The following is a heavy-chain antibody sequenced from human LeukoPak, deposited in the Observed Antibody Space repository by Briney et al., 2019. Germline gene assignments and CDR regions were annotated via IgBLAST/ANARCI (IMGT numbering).Heavy chain of an antibody. CDR1: GGSISSGGYH. J-gene: IGHJ5*02. V-gene: IGHV4-31*03. CDR2: IYYSGST. CDR3: ARGFGP. Sequence: AQTLSLTCTVSGGSISSGGYHWIWLRQHPGKGLEWIGYIYYSGSTYYNPSLKSRVTISADTSKNQCPLKLSSVTAADTAVYYCARGFGPWGQGTLVTVSS.